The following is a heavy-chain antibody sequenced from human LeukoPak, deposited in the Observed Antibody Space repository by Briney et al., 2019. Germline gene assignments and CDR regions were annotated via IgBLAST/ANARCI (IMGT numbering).Heavy chain of an antibody. CDR1: GGSFSGYY. CDR2: INHSGST. J-gene: IGHJ4*02. V-gene: IGHV4-34*01. D-gene: IGHD3-10*01. Sequence: PSETLSLTCAVYGGSFSGYYWSWIRQPPGKGLEWIGEINHSGSTNYNPSLKSRVTISVDTSKNQFSLKLSSVTAADTAVYYCAREKGRITMVRGVRVFDHWGQGTLVTVSS. CDR3: AREKGRITMVRGVRVFDH.